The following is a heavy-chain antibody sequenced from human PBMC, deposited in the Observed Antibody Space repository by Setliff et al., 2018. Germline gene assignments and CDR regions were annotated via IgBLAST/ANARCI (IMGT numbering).Heavy chain of an antibody. J-gene: IGHJ6*02. Sequence: SETLSLTCTVSGGSISSGSYYWSWIRHPAGKGLEWIGRVYSNENTNYNPSLKSRVTISVDPSKNQVSLKLSSATAADTAVYYCARDRTAYNYGMDVWGQGTTVTVSS. CDR2: VYSNENT. V-gene: IGHV4-61*10. CDR1: GGSISSGSYY. CDR3: ARDRTAYNYGMDV. D-gene: IGHD5-18*01.